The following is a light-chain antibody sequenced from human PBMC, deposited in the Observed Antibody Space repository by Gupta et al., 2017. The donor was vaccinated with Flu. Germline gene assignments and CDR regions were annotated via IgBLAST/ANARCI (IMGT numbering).Light chain of an antibody. V-gene: IGKV3-20*01. CDR2: GAS. Sequence: EIVLTQSPGTLSLSPGERATLSCRASQSVSSSYLAWYQQKPGQAPRLLIYGASGRATGIPDRFSGSGSGTDFTLTISRLEPEDFAVYYCQQFGTSTGWTFGQGTKVEIK. J-gene: IGKJ1*01. CDR3: QQFGTSTGWT. CDR1: QSVSSSY.